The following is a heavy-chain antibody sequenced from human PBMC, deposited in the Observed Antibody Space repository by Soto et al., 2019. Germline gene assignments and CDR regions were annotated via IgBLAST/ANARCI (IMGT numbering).Heavy chain of an antibody. Sequence: QVQLVQSGAEVKKPGSSVKVSCKASGGTFSSYTISWVRQAPGQGLEWMGRIIPILGIANYAQKFQGRVTITAEKSTSTAYMELSSLRSEDTAVYYCARAPKYSGSYADYWGQGTLVTVSS. D-gene: IGHD1-26*01. CDR3: ARAPKYSGSYADY. V-gene: IGHV1-69*02. CDR2: IIPILGIA. J-gene: IGHJ4*02. CDR1: GGTFSSYT.